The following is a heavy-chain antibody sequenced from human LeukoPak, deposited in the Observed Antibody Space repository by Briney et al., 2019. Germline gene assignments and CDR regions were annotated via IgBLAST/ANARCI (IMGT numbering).Heavy chain of an antibody. CDR3: ARRTYTSGWD. CDR1: GGSISTFS. V-gene: IGHV4-59*01. Sequence: SETLSLTCTVSGGSISTFSWNWIRRPPGKGLEWIGYISDTGSTKYNPSLKSRVTMSVDTSKNQFSLKLRSVTAADTAVYYCARRTYTSGWDWGQGTLVTVSS. J-gene: IGHJ4*02. CDR2: ISDTGST. D-gene: IGHD6-19*01.